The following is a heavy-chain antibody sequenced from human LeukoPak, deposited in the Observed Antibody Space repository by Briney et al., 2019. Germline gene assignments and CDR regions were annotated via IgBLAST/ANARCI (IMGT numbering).Heavy chain of an antibody. CDR3: ARGPYCSGGSCYSPYYYYYMDV. Sequence: SETLSLTCTVSGGSISSGDYYWSWIRQPPGKGLEWIGYIYYSGSTYYNPSLKSRVTISVDTSKNQFSLKLSSVTAADTAVYYCARGPYCSGGSCYSPYYYYYMDVWGKGTTVTVSS. CDR1: GGSISSGDYY. CDR2: IYYSGST. D-gene: IGHD2-15*01. V-gene: IGHV4-30-4*08. J-gene: IGHJ6*03.